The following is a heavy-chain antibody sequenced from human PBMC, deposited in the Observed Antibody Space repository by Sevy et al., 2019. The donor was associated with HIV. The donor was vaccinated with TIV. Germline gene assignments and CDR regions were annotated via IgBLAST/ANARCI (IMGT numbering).Heavy chain of an antibody. Sequence: ASVKVSCKVSGYTFTGYYLHWVRQAPGQGLEWMGWINPKSGGTNYAPKFQGRVTMTRDTSISTASMELSRLRSDETAVYYCTRSAAEAKNFYCGGDCYSDYWGQGTLVTVSS. CDR1: GYTFTGYY. CDR2: INPKSGGT. J-gene: IGHJ4*02. CDR3: TRSAAEAKNFYCGGDCYSDY. V-gene: IGHV1-2*02. D-gene: IGHD2-21*02.